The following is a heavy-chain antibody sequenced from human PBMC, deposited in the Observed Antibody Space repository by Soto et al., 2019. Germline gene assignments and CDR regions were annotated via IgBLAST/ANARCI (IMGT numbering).Heavy chain of an antibody. CDR2: IYYSGST. CDR3: ARHESVRGVIMLFFDY. Sequence: SETLSLTCTVSGGSISSSSYYWGWIRQPPGKGLEWIGSIYYSGSTYYNPSLKSRVTISVDTSKNQFSLKLSSVTAADTAVYYCARHESVRGVIMLFFDYWGQGTLVTVSS. CDR1: GGSISSSSYY. D-gene: IGHD3-10*02. J-gene: IGHJ4*02. V-gene: IGHV4-39*01.